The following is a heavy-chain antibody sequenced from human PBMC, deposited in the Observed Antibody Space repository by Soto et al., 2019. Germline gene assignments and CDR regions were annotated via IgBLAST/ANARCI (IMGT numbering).Heavy chain of an antibody. J-gene: IGHJ4*02. CDR2: IWYDGSNK. Sequence: QVQLVESGGGVVQPGRSLRLSCAASGFTFSSYGMHWVRQAPGKGLEWVAVIWYDGSNKYYADSVKGRFTISRDNSKNPLYLQMNSLRAEDTAVYYCARDPFPHESDEKRYIAVAGTGIGYWGQGTLVTVSS. CDR1: GFTFSSYG. CDR3: ARDPFPHESDEKRYIAVAGTGIGY. D-gene: IGHD6-19*01. V-gene: IGHV3-33*01.